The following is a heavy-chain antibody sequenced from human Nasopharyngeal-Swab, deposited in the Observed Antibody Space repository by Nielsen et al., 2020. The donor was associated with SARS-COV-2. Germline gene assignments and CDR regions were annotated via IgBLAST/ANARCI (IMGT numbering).Heavy chain of an antibody. J-gene: IGHJ4*02. CDR3: AGGIFY. D-gene: IGHD3-3*02. CDR1: DNSFSTFG. Sequence: ASVKVSCKASDNSFSTFGVTWVRQAPGQGLEWMGWIRPSSDLVYYAPSLQARVTLTTDTFTGTAYMELRGLKSDDSAIYFCAGGIFYWGQGTLVTVSS. CDR2: IRPSSDLV. V-gene: IGHV1-18*01.